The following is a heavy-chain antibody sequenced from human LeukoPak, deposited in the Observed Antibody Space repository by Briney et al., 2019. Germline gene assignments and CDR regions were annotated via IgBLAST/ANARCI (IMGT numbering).Heavy chain of an antibody. V-gene: IGHV3-23*01. D-gene: IGHD3-10*01. Sequence: PGGSLRLSCVGSGFTFSNFAISWVRQAPGKGLEWVSAISGSATSTYYADFVKGRFTFSRDNSKSTVYLQMTSLRAEDTAIYYCAKEKSSYYGSGSYWFDSWGQGTLVTVSS. CDR3: AKEKSSYYGSGSYWFDS. CDR1: GFTFSNFA. J-gene: IGHJ5*01. CDR2: ISGSATST.